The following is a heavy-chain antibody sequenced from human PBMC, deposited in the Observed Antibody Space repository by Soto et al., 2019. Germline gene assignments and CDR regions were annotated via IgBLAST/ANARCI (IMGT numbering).Heavy chain of an antibody. CDR3: SRERESASEH. Sequence: PSETLSRTCTVSGGSISSSTYHWAWIRQPPGKGLEWIASIYYTGTTYYSPSLKSRVTISVDTSKNHFSPKLSSVTAADTAVYYCSRERESASEHWGQGTLVTVSS. V-gene: IGHV4-39*02. CDR1: GGSISSSTYH. CDR2: IYYTGTT. J-gene: IGHJ4*02.